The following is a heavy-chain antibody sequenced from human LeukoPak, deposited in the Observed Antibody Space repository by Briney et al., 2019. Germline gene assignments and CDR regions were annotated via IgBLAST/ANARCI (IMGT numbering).Heavy chain of an antibody. J-gene: IGHJ5*02. CDR2: INPNSGGT. CDR3: ARDNTRLRLGESPSGYNWFDP. D-gene: IGHD3-16*01. Sequence: GASVKVSCKASGYTFTGYYIHWVRQAPGQGLEWMGWINPNSGGTNYAQKFQGRVTMTRDTSISTAYMELSRLRSDDTAVYYCARDNTRLRLGESPSGYNWFDPWGQGTLVTVSS. CDR1: GYTFTGYY. V-gene: IGHV1-2*02.